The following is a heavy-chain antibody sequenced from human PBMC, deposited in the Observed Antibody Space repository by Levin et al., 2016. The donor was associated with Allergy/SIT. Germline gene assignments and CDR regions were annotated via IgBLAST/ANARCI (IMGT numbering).Heavy chain of an antibody. Sequence: GGSLRLSCAASGFNVKNYYISWVRQAPGKGLEWVSVIYSGGSTYYADSVKGRFTISRDNSKNTLYLEMNSLRPEDTAVYYCAKDQSSMRVVVNGRYLQHWGQGTLVTFSS. CDR3: AKDQSSMRVVVNGRYLQH. CDR1: GFNVKNYY. J-gene: IGHJ1*01. D-gene: IGHD3-22*01. V-gene: IGHV3-53*05. CDR2: IYSGGST.